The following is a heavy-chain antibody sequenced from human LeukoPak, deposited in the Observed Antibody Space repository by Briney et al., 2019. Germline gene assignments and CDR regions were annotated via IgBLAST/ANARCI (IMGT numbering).Heavy chain of an antibody. CDR3: WRYGSGSYYNGPSNFDY. V-gene: IGHV1-24*01. CDR1: GYTFTSYG. J-gene: IGHJ4*02. D-gene: IGHD3-10*01. CDR2: FDPEDGET. Sequence: ASVKVSCKASGYTFTSYGISWVRQAPGKGLEWMGGFDPEDGETIYAQKFQGRVTMTEDTSTDTAYMELSSLRSEDTAVYYCWRYGSGSYYNGPSNFDYWGQGTLVTVSS.